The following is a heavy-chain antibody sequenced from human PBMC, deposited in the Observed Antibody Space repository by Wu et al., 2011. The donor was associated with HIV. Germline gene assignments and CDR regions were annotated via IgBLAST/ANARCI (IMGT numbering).Heavy chain of an antibody. CDR3: AXDSTVTRIRLYYYYMDV. V-gene: IGHV1-69*14. CDR2: IIPLFGTA. J-gene: IGHJ6*03. CDR1: GGTFSSYA. Sequence: QVQLVQSGAEVKKPGSSLKVSCKASGGTFSSYAISWVRQAPGQGLQWMGGIIPLFGTAHYAQKFQGRVTLTADKSTSTAYMELSSLRSEDTAVYYCAXDSTVTRIRLYYYYMDVWGKGTTVTVSS. D-gene: IGHD4-17*01.